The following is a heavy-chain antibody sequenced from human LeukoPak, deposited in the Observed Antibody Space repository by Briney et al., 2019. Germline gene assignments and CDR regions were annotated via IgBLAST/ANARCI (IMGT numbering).Heavy chain of an antibody. V-gene: IGHV1-2*02. CDR3: ARFLTNDS. Sequence: ASVKVSCKASGYTFTAYYIHWVRQAPGQGLEWMGWINPNSGGTNYAQKFQGRVTMTSDTPISTAYMELSGLRSDDTAIYYCARFLTNDSWGQGTLVTVSS. D-gene: IGHD2-2*01. J-gene: IGHJ4*02. CDR1: GYTFTAYY. CDR2: INPNSGGT.